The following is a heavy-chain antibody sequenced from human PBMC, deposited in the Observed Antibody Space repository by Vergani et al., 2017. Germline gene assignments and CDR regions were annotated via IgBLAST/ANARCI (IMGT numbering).Heavy chain of an antibody. V-gene: IGHV4-4*03. CDR3: ARVAYTSGWNVIRYLDL. CDR1: GGSLTRNHW. Sequence: QVQLPESGPGLVKPPGTLSLTCGVSGGSLTRNHWWSWVRQPPGGGLEWIGEISHSGTFNYNASLKSRVTISVDKSKNQFSLSLTSVTAADTAFYYCARVAYTSGWNVIRYLDLWGRGTLVIVSS. D-gene: IGHD6-19*01. CDR2: ISHSGTF. J-gene: IGHJ2*01.